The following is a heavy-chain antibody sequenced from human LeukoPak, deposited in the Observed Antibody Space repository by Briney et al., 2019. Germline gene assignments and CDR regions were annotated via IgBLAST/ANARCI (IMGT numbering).Heavy chain of an antibody. D-gene: IGHD6-13*01. J-gene: IGHJ3*01. CDR3: ARDGAYSASNF. V-gene: IGHV3-48*04. CDR1: GFSFSLYG. CDR2: VSNSGSSI. Sequence: PGGSLRLSCGASGFSFSLYGMHWVRQAPGKGLEWISCVSNSGSSIYYADSVKGRFSISRDNVKNSLYLQMNSLRVEDTAVYYCARDGAYSASNFWGQGTMVAVSS.